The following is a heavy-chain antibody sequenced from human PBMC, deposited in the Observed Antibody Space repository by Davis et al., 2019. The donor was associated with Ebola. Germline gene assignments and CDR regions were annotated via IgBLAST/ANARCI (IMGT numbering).Heavy chain of an antibody. V-gene: IGHV3-23*01. D-gene: IGHD5-18*01. CDR2: ISGSGGTT. J-gene: IGHJ4*02. Sequence: GESLKISCADSVITFSSYAMTWVRQAPGKGLEWVSAISGSGGTTYYAGSVKGRFTVSRDNSKNTLYLQMNSLRAEDTAVYYCAISWHVDTAMAIGYWGQGTLVTVSS. CDR3: AISWHVDTAMAIGY. CDR1: VITFSSYA.